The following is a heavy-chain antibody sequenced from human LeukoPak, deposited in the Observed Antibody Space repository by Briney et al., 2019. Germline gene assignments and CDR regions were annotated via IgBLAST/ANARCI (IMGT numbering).Heavy chain of an antibody. D-gene: IGHD7-27*01. CDR1: GFTFSSYW. CDR3: AIDPNWGTHS. Sequence: GGSLRLSCAASGFTFSSYWMNWARQAPGKRLEWVSIIGNNGGGIHYADSVKGRFTISRDNFKNALYLQMNSLRVEDTAVYYCAIDPNWGTHSWGQGVLVTVSS. CDR2: IGNNGGGI. J-gene: IGHJ4*02. V-gene: IGHV3-23*01.